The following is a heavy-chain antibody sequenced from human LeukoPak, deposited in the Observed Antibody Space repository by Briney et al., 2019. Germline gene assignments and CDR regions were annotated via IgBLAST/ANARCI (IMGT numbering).Heavy chain of an antibody. V-gene: IGHV3-21*01. CDR2: ISSSSSYI. Sequence: GGSLRLSCAASGFTFSSYSMNWVRQAPGKGLEWVSSISSSSSYIYYADSVKGRFTISRDNAKNSLYLQMNSLRAEDTAVYYCARSSIAARPYWFDPWGQGTLVTVSS. J-gene: IGHJ5*02. CDR1: GFTFSSYS. CDR3: ARSSIAARPYWFDP. D-gene: IGHD6-6*01.